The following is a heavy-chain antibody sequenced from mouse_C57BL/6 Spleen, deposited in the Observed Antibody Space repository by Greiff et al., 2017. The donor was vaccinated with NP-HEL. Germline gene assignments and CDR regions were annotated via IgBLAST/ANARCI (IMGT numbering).Heavy chain of an antibody. CDR1: GYTFTSYT. J-gene: IGHJ3*01. CDR3: ARGGYSNPFAY. V-gene: IGHV1-4*01. D-gene: IGHD2-5*01. Sequence: VQLQQSGAELARPGASVKMSCKASGYTFTSYTMHWVNQRPGQGLEWIGYINPSSGYTKYNQKFKDKATLTADKSSSTAYMQLSSLTSEDSAVYYCARGGYSNPFAYWGQGTLVTVSA. CDR2: INPSSGYT.